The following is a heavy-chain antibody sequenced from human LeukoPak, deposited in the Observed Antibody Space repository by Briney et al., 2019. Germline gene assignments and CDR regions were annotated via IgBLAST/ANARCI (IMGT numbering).Heavy chain of an antibody. CDR1: GFTFSSYA. CDR2: ISGSGGST. V-gene: IGHV3-23*01. CDR3: AKDSGAYSSSWWVDYYYYYMDV. J-gene: IGHJ6*03. D-gene: IGHD6-13*01. Sequence: GGSLRLSCAASGFTFSSYAMSWVRQAPGKGLEWVSAISGSGGSTYYAGSVKGRFTISRDNSKNTLYLQMNSLRAEDTAVYYCAKDSGAYSSSWWVDYYYYYMDVWGKGTTVTVSS.